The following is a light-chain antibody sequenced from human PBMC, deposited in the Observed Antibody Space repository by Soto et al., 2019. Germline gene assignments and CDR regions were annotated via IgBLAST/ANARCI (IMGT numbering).Light chain of an antibody. Sequence: QSVLTQPPSVSGAPGQRVTISCTGSRSNIGADYDVHWYQQVPGTAPKLLIYGNNNRPSGVPDRFSGSKSGTSASLAITGLQAEDEADYYCQSYASSLSASGEEVFGGGTKLTVL. V-gene: IGLV1-40*01. CDR2: GNN. J-gene: IGLJ2*01. CDR1: RSNIGADYD. CDR3: QSYASSLSASGEEV.